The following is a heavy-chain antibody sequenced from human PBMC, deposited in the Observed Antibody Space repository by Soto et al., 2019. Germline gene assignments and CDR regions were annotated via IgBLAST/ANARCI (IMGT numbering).Heavy chain of an antibody. D-gene: IGHD6-13*01. Sequence: QVQLVQSGAEVKKPGASVKVSCKASGYTFTGYYMHWVRQAPGQGLEWMGWINPNSGGTNYAQKFQGRVTMTRDTSISTAYMELSRLRADDTAVYYCARDQDLALDYYCYGMDVWGQGTTVTVSS. J-gene: IGHJ6*02. CDR1: GYTFTGYY. V-gene: IGHV1-2*02. CDR3: ARDQDLALDYYCYGMDV. CDR2: INPNSGGT.